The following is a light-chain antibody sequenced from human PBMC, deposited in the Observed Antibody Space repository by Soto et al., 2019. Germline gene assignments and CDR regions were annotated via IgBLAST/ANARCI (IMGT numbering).Light chain of an antibody. CDR3: QQYGSSPT. CDR2: GAS. J-gene: IGKJ2*01. V-gene: IGKV3-20*01. CDR1: QSVSSSY. Sequence: EIVLTQSPGTLSLSPGERATLSCRASQSVSSSYLAWYQQKPGQAPRLLIYGASSRATGIPDWFSGSESGTDFTLTISRLEPEDFAVYYCQQYGSSPTFGQGTKLEIK.